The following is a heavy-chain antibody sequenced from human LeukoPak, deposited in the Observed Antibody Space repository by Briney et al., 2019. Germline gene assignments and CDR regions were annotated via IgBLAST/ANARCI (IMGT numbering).Heavy chain of an antibody. CDR2: ISSSGSTR. V-gene: IGHV3-48*03. J-gene: IGHJ6*04. CDR3: AELGITMIGGV. D-gene: IGHD3-10*02. Sequence: AGSLRLSCTASGFTISSYDINWVRQGPGPGLEWVSYISSSGSTRYYADSVKGRFTISRDNAKNSLYLQMNSRRAEDTAVYYYAELGITMIGGVWGKGTTVTISS. CDR1: GFTISSYD.